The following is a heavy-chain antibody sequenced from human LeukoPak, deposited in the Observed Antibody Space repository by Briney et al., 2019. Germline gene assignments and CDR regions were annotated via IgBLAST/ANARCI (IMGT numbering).Heavy chain of an antibody. V-gene: IGHV3-7*01. D-gene: IGHD3-10*01. CDR1: GFTFSSYW. J-gene: IGHJ4*02. CDR3: ARERYGSGTRVRYFDY. CDR2: IKQDGSEK. Sequence: GGSLRLSCAASGFTFSSYWMSWVRQAPGKGLEWVANIKQDGSEKCYVDSVKGRFTISRDNAKNSLYLQMNSLRTEDTAVHYCARERYGSGTRVRYFDYWGQGTLVTVSS.